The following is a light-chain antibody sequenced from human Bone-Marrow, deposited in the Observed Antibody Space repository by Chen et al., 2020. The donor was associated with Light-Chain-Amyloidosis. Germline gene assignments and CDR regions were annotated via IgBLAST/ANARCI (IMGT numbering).Light chain of an antibody. CDR2: DVS. J-gene: IGLJ3*02. CDR3: GSYTTTNTLV. CDR1: NSDVGAHKY. Sequence: QSALPQPPPRAGAPGQSVTNSCPGSNSDVGAHKYVSWYQQSPGKAPELIIYDVSDRPSGLSYRFSGSKSGNTASLTIYGLQAEDEADYYCGSYTTTNTLVFGGGTKLTVL. V-gene: IGLV2-14*03.